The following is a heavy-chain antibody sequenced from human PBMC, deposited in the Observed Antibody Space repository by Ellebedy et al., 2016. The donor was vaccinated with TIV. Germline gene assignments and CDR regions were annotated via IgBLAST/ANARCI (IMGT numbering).Heavy chain of an antibody. CDR3: AKEAYEILTGSQMNGMDV. V-gene: IGHV3-30*18. D-gene: IGHD3-9*01. CDR2: ISYDGSNK. Sequence: GESLKISCAASGFTFNSYGMHWVRQAPGKGLEWLAFISYDGSNKYYADSVKGRFTISRDSSKNTLYLQMNSLRGEDTAMYYCAKEAYEILTGSQMNGMDVWGQGTTVTVSS. CDR1: GFTFNSYG. J-gene: IGHJ6*02.